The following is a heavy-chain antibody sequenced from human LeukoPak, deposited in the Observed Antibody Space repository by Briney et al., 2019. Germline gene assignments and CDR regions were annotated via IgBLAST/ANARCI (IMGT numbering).Heavy chain of an antibody. CDR1: GGSISGYF. V-gene: IGHV4-59*08. J-gene: IGHJ6*02. CDR3: ARHDPVGHFLRGMDV. Sequence: SETLSLTCAVSGGSISGYFWSWSRQPPGKGLEWIGYIYYTGSTIYNPTLRSRVTMSVDVSKNHFSLDLTSVTAADTAVYYCARHDPVGHFLRGMDVWGQGTTVTVSS. CDR2: IYYTGST. D-gene: IGHD2/OR15-2a*01.